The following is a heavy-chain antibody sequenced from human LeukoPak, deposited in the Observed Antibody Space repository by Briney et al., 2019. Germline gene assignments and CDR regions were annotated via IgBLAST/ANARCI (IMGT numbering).Heavy chain of an antibody. CDR2: IYYSGST. D-gene: IGHD5-24*01. V-gene: IGHV4-31*03. CDR3: ARDLRGRDGYNRDYYYYGMDV. CDR1: GGSISSGGYY. Sequence: SQTLSLTCTVSGGSISSGGYYWSWIRQHPGKGLEWIGYIYYSGSTYYNPFLKSRVTISVDTSKNQFSLKLSSVTAADTAVYYCARDLRGRDGYNRDYYYYGMDVWGQGTTVTVSS. J-gene: IGHJ6*02.